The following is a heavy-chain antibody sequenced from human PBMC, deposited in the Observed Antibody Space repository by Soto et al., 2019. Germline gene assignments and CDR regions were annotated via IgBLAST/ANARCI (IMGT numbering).Heavy chain of an antibody. V-gene: IGHV4-34*01. J-gene: IGHJ3*02. CDR1: GGFVSSGSYY. Sequence: QVQLQQWGAGLLKPSETLSLTCAVYGGFVSSGSYYWSWIRQPPGKGLEWIGEMSHIGGTHFNPSLKSRVIISVDTSMNQLSLKMSYVTAADTALYYRARVERGTATTVLDAFDIWGPGTMITVSS. CDR3: ARVERGTATTVLDAFDI. D-gene: IGHD1-1*01. CDR2: MSHIGGT.